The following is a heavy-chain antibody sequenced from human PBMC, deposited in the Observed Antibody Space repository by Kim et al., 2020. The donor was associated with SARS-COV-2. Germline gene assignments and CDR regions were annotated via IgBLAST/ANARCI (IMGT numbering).Heavy chain of an antibody. Sequence: GGSLRLSCAASGFSFSNSWMNWVRQAPGKGLEWVANISPDGSHIRYVDSVKGRITIFRDDAKNSLYLQMDSLRVEDTAMYYCAAWTGNSNYWGQGTLVTV. CDR2: ISPDGSHI. CDR1: GFSFSNSW. J-gene: IGHJ4*02. D-gene: IGHD1-7*01. CDR3: AAWTGNSNY. V-gene: IGHV3-7*03.